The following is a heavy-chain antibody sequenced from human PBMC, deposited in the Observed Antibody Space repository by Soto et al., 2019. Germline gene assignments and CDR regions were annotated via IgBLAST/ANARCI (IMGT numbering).Heavy chain of an antibody. CDR2: IKSDGSIT. D-gene: IGHD7-27*01. J-gene: IGHJ3*02. Sequence: EVQLVESGGGLVQPGGSLRLSCAASGFTFSSYWMYWVRQAPGKGLVWVSRIKSDGSITSYADSVKGRFTISRDNAKNTLLLQMNSLRAEDTAVYYCAKGLWGAFDIWGQGTMVTVSS. V-gene: IGHV3-74*01. CDR3: AKGLWGAFDI. CDR1: GFTFSSYW.